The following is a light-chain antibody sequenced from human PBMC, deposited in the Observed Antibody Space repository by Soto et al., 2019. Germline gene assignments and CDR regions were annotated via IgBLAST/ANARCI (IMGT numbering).Light chain of an antibody. J-gene: IGLJ7*01. Sequence: QSALTQPASVSGSPGQSITISCTGTSSDVGGYNYVSWYQQHPGKAPKLMIYDVSNRPSGVSNRFSGSKSGNTASLTISGLQAEDEADYYSSSYTSSSTHAVFVGGTQLTVL. CDR2: DVS. CDR1: SSDVGGYNY. V-gene: IGLV2-14*01. CDR3: SSYTSSSTHAV.